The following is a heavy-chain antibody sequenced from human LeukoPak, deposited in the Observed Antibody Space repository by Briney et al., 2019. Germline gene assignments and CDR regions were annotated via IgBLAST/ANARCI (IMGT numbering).Heavy chain of an antibody. D-gene: IGHD5-24*01. V-gene: IGHV4-30-4*08. CDR1: GASFSTGGFF. Sequence: SETLSLTCTVSGASFSTGGFFWTWIRQPPGNGLEWIGYIYYTGDTYYNSSLKSRVTISLDTSKDQFSLKLSSVTAADTAVYYCAKEGDGYNYIGYWGQGTLVTVSS. J-gene: IGHJ4*02. CDR3: AKEGDGYNYIGY. CDR2: IYYTGDT.